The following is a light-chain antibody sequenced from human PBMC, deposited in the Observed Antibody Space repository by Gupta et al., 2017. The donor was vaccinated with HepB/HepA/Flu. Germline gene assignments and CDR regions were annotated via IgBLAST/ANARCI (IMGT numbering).Light chain of an antibody. CDR1: QTVLSN. V-gene: IGKV3-15*01. CDR2: RAS. Sequence: EIVMTQSPGTLSVSPGERATLSCRASQTVLSNLAWYQQKPGQAPRLLIYRASTRDTGIPDRFSGSGYGKELTLTISSRQSEDFAVYYCQQYKNWPTGTFGQGTKVEVK. CDR3: QQYKNWPTGT. J-gene: IGKJ1*01.